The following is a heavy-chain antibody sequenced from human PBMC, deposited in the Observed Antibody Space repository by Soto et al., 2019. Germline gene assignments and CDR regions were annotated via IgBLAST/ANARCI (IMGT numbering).Heavy chain of an antibody. CDR1: GGSISSYY. Sequence: PSETLSLTCTVSGGSISSYYWSWIRQPPGKGLEWIGYIYYSGSTNYNPSLKSRVTISVDTSKNQFSLKLSSVTAADTAVYYCARLRGGYDRPPDYWGQGTLVTVSS. D-gene: IGHD5-12*01. J-gene: IGHJ4*02. CDR3: ARLRGGYDRPPDY. CDR2: IYYSGST. V-gene: IGHV4-59*08.